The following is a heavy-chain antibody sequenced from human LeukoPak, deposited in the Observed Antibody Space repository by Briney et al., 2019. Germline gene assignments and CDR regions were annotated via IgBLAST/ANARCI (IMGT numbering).Heavy chain of an antibody. V-gene: IGHV3-9*01. CDR1: GFIFDDYA. CDR3: AKRDYGDYYFDY. CDR2: ISWNSGSI. J-gene: IGHJ4*02. Sequence: PGGSLRLSCAASGFIFDDYAMHWVRQAPGKGLEWVSGISWNSGSIDYAASVKGRFTISRDNAKNSLYLQMSSLRAEDTALYYCAKRDYGDYYFDYWGQGTLVTVSS. D-gene: IGHD4-17*01.